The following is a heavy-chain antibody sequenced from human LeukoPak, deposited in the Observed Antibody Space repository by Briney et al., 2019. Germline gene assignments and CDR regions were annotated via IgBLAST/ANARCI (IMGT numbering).Heavy chain of an antibody. Sequence: GGSLRLSCAASGFTFSSYGMHWVRQAPGKGLEWVAVIWYDGSNKYYADSVKGRFTISRDNSKNTPYLQMNSLRAEDTAVYYCAKDQDYYDTSGYYYVGDFQHWGQGTLVTVSS. CDR1: GFTFSSYG. CDR2: IWYDGSNK. V-gene: IGHV3-33*06. D-gene: IGHD3-22*01. J-gene: IGHJ1*01. CDR3: AKDQDYYDTSGYYYVGDFQH.